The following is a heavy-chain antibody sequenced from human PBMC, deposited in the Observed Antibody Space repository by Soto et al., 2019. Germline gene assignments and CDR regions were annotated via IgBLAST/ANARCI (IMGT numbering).Heavy chain of an antibody. V-gene: IGHV4-59*01. CDR3: GRMRSDYYYYYMDV. D-gene: IGHD3-3*01. CDR1: GGSIISYY. J-gene: IGHJ6*03. Sequence: SETLSLTSTVSGGSIISYYWSWIRQTPGKGLEWIGYIYYSGSTNYNPSLKSRVTISVDTSKNQFSLKLSSVTAADTAMYYCGRMRSDYYYYYMDVWGKGTTVTVSS. CDR2: IYYSGST.